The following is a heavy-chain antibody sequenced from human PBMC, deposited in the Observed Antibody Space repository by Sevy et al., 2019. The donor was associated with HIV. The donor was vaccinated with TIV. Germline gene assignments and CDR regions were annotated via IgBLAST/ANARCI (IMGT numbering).Heavy chain of an antibody. D-gene: IGHD3-3*01. CDR1: GFTFSSHW. CDR3: ARGQLLQFLEWPSYGLDV. Sequence: GGSLRLFCAVSGFTFSSHWMFWVRQAPGKGLVWVSHINSHGTITNYADSVKGRFAISRDNTKNTIYLQMNSLRAEDTAVYYCARGQLLQFLEWPSYGLDVWGQGTTVTVSS. J-gene: IGHJ6*02. V-gene: IGHV3-74*01. CDR2: INSHGTIT.